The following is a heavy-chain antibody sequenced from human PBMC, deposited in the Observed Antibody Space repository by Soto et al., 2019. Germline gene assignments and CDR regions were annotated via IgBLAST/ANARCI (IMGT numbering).Heavy chain of an antibody. CDR1: GGTFSSYA. Sequence: ASVKVSCKASGGTFSSYAISWVRQAPGQGLEWMGGIIPIFGTANYAQKFQGRVTITADESTSTAYMELSSLRSEDTAVYYCARVATYYYDSSGYYVSYFDYWGQGTLVTVSS. D-gene: IGHD3-22*01. CDR3: ARVATYYYDSSGYYVSYFDY. CDR2: IIPIFGTA. J-gene: IGHJ4*02. V-gene: IGHV1-69*13.